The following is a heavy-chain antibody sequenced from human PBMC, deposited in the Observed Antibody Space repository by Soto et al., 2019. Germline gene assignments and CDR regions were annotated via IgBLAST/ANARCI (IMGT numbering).Heavy chain of an antibody. J-gene: IGHJ4*02. CDR2: IKQDGSEK. CDR3: ARALVVVTEYFDY. D-gene: IGHD3-22*01. CDR1: VFTFSSYW. Sequence: SLRLSCLASVFTFSSYWMSWFRQAPGKGLEWVANIKQDGSEKHYVDSVKGRFTISRDNAKNSLYLQMNSLRAEDTAVYYCARALVVVTEYFDYWGQGILVTVSS. V-gene: IGHV3-7*03.